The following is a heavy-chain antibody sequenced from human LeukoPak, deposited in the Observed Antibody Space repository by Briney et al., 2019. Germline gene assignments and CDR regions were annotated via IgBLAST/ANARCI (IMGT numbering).Heavy chain of an antibody. D-gene: IGHD3-10*02. CDR1: GGTFSSYA. CDR2: IIPIFGTA. Sequence: SVKVSCKASGGTFSSYAISWVRQAPGQGLEWMGGIIPIFGTANYAQKFQGRVTITTDESTSTAYMELSSLRSEDTAVYYCARDVRVTVGIDALDIWGQGTMVTVSS. J-gene: IGHJ3*02. V-gene: IGHV1-69*05. CDR3: ARDVRVTVGIDALDI.